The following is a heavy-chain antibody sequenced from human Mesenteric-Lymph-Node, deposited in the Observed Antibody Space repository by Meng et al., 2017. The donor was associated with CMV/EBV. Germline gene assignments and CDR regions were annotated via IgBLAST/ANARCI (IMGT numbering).Heavy chain of an antibody. CDR1: GFTFSSYA. J-gene: IGHJ4*02. CDR3: ATFDYGDYTS. Sequence: GGSLRLSCAASGFTFSSYAMHWVRQAPGKGLEWVSYISSSGSTIYYADSVKGRFTISRDNAKNSLYLQMNSLRAEDTAVYYCATFDYGDYTSWGQGTLVTVSS. D-gene: IGHD4-17*01. CDR2: ISSSGSTI. V-gene: IGHV3-48*04.